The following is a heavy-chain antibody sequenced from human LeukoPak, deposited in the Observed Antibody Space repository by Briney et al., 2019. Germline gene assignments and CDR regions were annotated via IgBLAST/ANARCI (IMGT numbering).Heavy chain of an antibody. Sequence: SVTASCQASRGTFSSYAISWVRQAPGQGLEWMGGIIPFFGKANYAQKFQGRVTITTDESTSTAYMELSSLRSEDTAVYYCARDLRTYYYDSSGSAAAFDIWGQGTMVTVSS. CDR3: ARDLRTYYYDSSGSAAAFDI. CDR1: RGTFSSYA. J-gene: IGHJ3*02. CDR2: IIPFFGKA. D-gene: IGHD3-22*01. V-gene: IGHV1-69*05.